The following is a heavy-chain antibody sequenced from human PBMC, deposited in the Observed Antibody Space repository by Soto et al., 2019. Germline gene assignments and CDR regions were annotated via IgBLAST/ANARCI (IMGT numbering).Heavy chain of an antibody. D-gene: IGHD6-6*01. CDR3: ARDLVPITVGMDV. CDR1: GFTFSIYA. J-gene: IGHJ6*02. Sequence: GSLGPAGSASGFTFSIYAMHWVRQAPGKGLEWVAVISYDGSNKYYADSVKGRFTISRDNSKNTLYLQMNSLRAEDTAVYYCARDLVPITVGMDVWGQGTKVTVYS. V-gene: IGHV3-30-3*01. CDR2: ISYDGSNK.